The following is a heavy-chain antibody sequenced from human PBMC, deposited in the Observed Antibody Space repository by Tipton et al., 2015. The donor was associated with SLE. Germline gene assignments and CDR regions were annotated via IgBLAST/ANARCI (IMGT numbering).Heavy chain of an antibody. V-gene: IGHV1-2*02. CDR2: INPNSGGT. Sequence: QVQLVQSGAEVKKPGASVKVSCRASGYTFFTDYYVHWVRQAPGQGLEWMGWINPNSGGTNNAQKFQGRVTMTRDTPISTVYMELTRLTSDDTAVYYCARARSKIAGTTPFDFWGQGTLVTVSS. D-gene: IGHD1-7*01. CDR3: ARARSKIAGTTPFDF. J-gene: IGHJ4*02. CDR1: GYTFFTDYY.